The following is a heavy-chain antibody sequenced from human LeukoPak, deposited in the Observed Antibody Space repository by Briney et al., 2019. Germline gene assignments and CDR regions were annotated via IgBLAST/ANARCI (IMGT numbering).Heavy chain of an antibody. CDR2: INPNTGAT. V-gene: IGHV1-2*02. J-gene: IGHJ4*02. D-gene: IGHD3-16*01. CDR3: ARERMAKYGGSDY. Sequence: GASVKVSCKASGYTFSDYYMQWVRQAPGQGLEWMGWINPNTGATTYAQKFQGRVTMTRDTSINTAYMELSRLRGDDTAVYYCARERMAKYGGSDYWGQGTLVTVSS. CDR1: GYTFSDYY.